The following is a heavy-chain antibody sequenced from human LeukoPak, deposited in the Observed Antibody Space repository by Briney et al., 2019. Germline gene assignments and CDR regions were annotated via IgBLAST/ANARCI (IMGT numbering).Heavy chain of an antibody. J-gene: IGHJ4*02. D-gene: IGHD3-22*01. CDR2: ISGSGFSN. V-gene: IGHV3-23*01. CDR3: EGTYYYDSSDDY. Sequence: PGGSLRLSCAASGFTFCSNAMSCVRPAPGKAMVWVLAISGSGFSNSYADYVRGRLTTSRANTMTTLYLQMTSYGAKARSVCYCEGTYYYDSSDDYWGQGTLVTVSS. CDR1: GFTFCSNA.